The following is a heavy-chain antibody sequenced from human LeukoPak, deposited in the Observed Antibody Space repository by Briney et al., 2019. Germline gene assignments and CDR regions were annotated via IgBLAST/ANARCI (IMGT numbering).Heavy chain of an antibody. CDR3: ARVSPSSTSPIAFDI. CDR2: ISSSGSTI. Sequence: GGSLRLSCAPSGVTFRDYYMSCIRQAPRKGLEWVSYISSSGSTIYYADSVKGRFTISRDNAKNSLYLQMNRLRAEDTAVYYCARVSPSSTSPIAFDIWGQGTMVTVSS. D-gene: IGHD2-2*01. J-gene: IGHJ3*02. CDR1: GVTFRDYY. V-gene: IGHV3-11*01.